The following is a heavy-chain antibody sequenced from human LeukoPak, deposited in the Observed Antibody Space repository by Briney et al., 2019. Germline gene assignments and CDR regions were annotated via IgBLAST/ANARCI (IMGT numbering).Heavy chain of an antibody. CDR1: GYTFTSYG. Sequence: ASVKVSCKASGYTFTSYGISWVRQAPGQGLEWMGWMNPNSGNTGYAQKFQGRVTMTRNTSISTAYMELSSLRSEDTAVYYCARGPQLLDYWGQGTLVTVSS. D-gene: IGHD4-23*01. V-gene: IGHV1-8*02. J-gene: IGHJ4*02. CDR3: ARGPQLLDY. CDR2: MNPNSGNT.